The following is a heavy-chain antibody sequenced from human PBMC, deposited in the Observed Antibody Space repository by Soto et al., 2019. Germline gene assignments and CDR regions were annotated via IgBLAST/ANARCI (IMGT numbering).Heavy chain of an antibody. CDR2: IYYSGST. J-gene: IGHJ4*02. CDR3: ARVPVYYNFWSGYYTRGFDY. V-gene: IGHV4-30-4*01. D-gene: IGHD3-3*01. CDR1: GGSISSGDYY. Sequence: SETLSLTCTVSGGSISSGDYYWSWIRQPPGKGLEWIGYIYYSGSTYYNPSLKSRVTISVDTSKNQFSLKLSSVTAADTAVYYCARVPVYYNFWSGYYTRGFDYWGQGTLVTVSS.